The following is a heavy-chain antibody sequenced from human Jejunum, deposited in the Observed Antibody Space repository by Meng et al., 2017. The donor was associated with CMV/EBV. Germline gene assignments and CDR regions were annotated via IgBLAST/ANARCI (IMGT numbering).Heavy chain of an antibody. J-gene: IGHJ6*02. V-gene: IGHV1-18*01. CDR3: ARGGGITSGGAIVTDLGYYYGMDV. D-gene: IGHD3-16*02. Sequence: LVRQGPGQGLEWMGWISPYNGNIHYAQLVQGRVTMNTDRSKRTAYMDLSSLRSEATAVYYCARGGGITSGGAIVTDLGYYYGMDVWGQGTSVTVSS. CDR2: ISPYNGNI.